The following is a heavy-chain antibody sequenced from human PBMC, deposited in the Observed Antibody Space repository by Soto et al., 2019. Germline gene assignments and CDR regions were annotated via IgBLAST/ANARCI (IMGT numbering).Heavy chain of an antibody. V-gene: IGHV3-30*18. D-gene: IGHD3-22*01. CDR2: ISYDGSNK. Sequence: QVQVVESGGGVVQPGRSLRLSCAASGFTFSSYGMHWVRQAPGKGLEWVAVISYDGSNKYYADSVKGRFTISRDNSKNTLYLQMNSLRAEDTAVYYCAKERGAWLHYCYGMDVWGQGTTVTVSS. CDR3: AKERGAWLHYCYGMDV. J-gene: IGHJ6*02. CDR1: GFTFSSYG.